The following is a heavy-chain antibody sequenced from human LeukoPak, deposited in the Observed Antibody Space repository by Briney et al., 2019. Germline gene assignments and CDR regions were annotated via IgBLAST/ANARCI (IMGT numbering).Heavy chain of an antibody. Sequence: SVKVSCKASGGTFSSYAISWVRQAPGQGLEWMGGIIPIFGTANYAQKFQVRVTITTHESTRTAYMELSSLRSEDTAVYYCARGEQPPYYFDYWGQGTLVTVSS. J-gene: IGHJ4*02. V-gene: IGHV1-69*05. CDR1: GGTFSSYA. CDR2: IIPIFGTA. CDR3: ARGEQPPYYFDY. D-gene: IGHD1/OR15-1a*01.